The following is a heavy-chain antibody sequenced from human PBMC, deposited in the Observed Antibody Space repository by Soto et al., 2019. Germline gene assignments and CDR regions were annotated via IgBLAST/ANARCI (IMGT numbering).Heavy chain of an antibody. V-gene: IGHV4-34*01. CDR1: GGSFSGYY. CDR2: INHSGST. Sequence: SETLSLTCAVYGGSFSGYYWSWIRQPPGKGLEWIGEINHSGSTNYNPSLKSRVTISVDTSKNQFSLKLSSVTAADTAVYYCASRYYDSSGYYLEYFQHWGQGTLVTVSS. J-gene: IGHJ1*01. D-gene: IGHD3-22*01. CDR3: ASRYYDSSGYYLEYFQH.